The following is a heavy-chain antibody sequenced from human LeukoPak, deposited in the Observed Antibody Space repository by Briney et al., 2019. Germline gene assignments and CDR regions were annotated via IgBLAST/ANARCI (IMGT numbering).Heavy chain of an antibody. CDR3: ARLIAAAGTRWFDP. CDR2: INHSGST. J-gene: IGHJ5*02. CDR1: GGSFSGYY. D-gene: IGHD6-13*01. Sequence: PSETLSLTCAVYGGSFSGYYWSWIRQPPGKGLEWIGEINHSGSTNYNPSLKSRVTISVDTSKNQFSLKLSSVTAADTAVYYCARLIAAAGTRWFDPWGQGTLVTVSS. V-gene: IGHV4-34*01.